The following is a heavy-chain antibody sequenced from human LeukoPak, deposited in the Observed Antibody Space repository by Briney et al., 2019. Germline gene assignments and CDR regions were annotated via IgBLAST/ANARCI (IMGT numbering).Heavy chain of an antibody. V-gene: IGHV4-39*07. Sequence: PSETLSLTCTVSGGSISSSSYYWGWIRQPPGKGLEWIGSIYYSGSTYYNPSLKSRVTISVDTSENQFSLKLSSVTAADTAVYYCARDSYYYDSSGYYYFDYWGQGTLVTVSS. D-gene: IGHD3-22*01. J-gene: IGHJ4*02. CDR3: ARDSYYYDSSGYYYFDY. CDR1: GGSISSSSYY. CDR2: IYYSGST.